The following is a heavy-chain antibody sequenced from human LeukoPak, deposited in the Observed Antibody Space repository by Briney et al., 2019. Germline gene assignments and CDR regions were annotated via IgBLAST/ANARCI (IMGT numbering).Heavy chain of an antibody. Sequence: SXXTFTXYGISXVRQAPGQGLEWMGWISAYNGNTNYAQKLQGRVTMTTDTSTSTAYMELRSLRSDDTAVYYCARDTAMASFDYWGQGTLVTVSS. D-gene: IGHD5-18*01. CDR1: XXTFTXYG. CDR3: ARDTAMASFDY. CDR2: ISAYNGNT. V-gene: IGHV1-18*01. J-gene: IGHJ4*02.